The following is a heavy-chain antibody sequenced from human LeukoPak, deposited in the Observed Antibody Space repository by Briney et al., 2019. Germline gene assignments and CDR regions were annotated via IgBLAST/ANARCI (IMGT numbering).Heavy chain of an antibody. D-gene: IGHD4-23*01. J-gene: IGHJ3*02. V-gene: IGHV4-59*01. CDR2: VNYSGST. Sequence: PSETLSLTCTVSGGSISRYYWSWIRQPPGKRLEWIGFVNYSGSTNYKSSLKSRATISVDTSKNQFSLKLSSVTAADTAVYYCARVASRTTVVIPYAFDIWGQGTMVTVSS. CDR3: ARVASRTTVVIPYAFDI. CDR1: GGSISRYY.